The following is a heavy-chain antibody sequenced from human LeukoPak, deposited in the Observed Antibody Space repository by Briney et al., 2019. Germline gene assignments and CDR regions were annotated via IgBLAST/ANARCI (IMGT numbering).Heavy chain of an antibody. CDR3: AKGGITVVRGVKRDYGMDV. Sequence: GGSLRLSCAASGSTFSDYYMSWIRQAPGKGLEWVSYISSSGSTIYYADSVKGRFTISRDNANNSLYLQMNSLRAEDTAVYYCAKGGITVVRGVKRDYGMDVWGQGTTVTVSS. V-gene: IGHV3-11*04. J-gene: IGHJ6*02. CDR1: GSTFSDYY. CDR2: ISSSGSTI. D-gene: IGHD3-10*01.